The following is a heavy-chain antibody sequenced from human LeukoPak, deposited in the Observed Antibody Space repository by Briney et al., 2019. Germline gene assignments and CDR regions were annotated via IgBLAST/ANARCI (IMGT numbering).Heavy chain of an antibody. V-gene: IGHV1-46*01. CDR3: ARDATRGIGGSYDLDF. J-gene: IGHJ4*02. D-gene: IGHD3-16*01. CDR1: GYNFSSYY. Sequence: GASVKLSCKASGYNFSSYYIQWVRQDPGQGLEWMGLLNPSRGTTAYAPKFQGRVTMTSDTSSNTVYMELRGLRSDDTAIYYCARDATRGIGGSYDLDFWGQGSLVTVSS. CDR2: LNPSRGTT.